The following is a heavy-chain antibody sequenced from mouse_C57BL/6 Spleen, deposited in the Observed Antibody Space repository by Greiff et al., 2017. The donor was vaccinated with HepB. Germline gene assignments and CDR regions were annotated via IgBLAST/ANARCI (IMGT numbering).Heavy chain of an antibody. V-gene: IGHV14-1*01. Sequence: EVQLQQSGAELVRPGASVKLSCTASGFNIKDYYMHWVKQRPEQGLEWIGRIDPEDGDTEYAPKFQGKATMTADTSSNTAYLQLSSLTSEDTAVYYCTTSEGGAWFAYWGQVTLVTVAA. CDR3: TTSEGGAWFAY. CDR1: GFNIKDYY. CDR2: IDPEDGDT. J-gene: IGHJ3*01.